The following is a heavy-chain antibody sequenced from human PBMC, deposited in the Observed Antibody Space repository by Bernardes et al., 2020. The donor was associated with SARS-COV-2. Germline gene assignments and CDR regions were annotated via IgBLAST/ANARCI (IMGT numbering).Heavy chain of an antibody. D-gene: IGHD5-12*01. CDR1: GYTFNNYY. Sequence: ASVKVSCKASGYTFNNYYMHWVRQAPGQGLEWMGIINPSGGSTTYAQKFQGRVTLTRATSTSTVYMELSSLTSEDTAVYYCARDLSYSGSGYFDYWGQGTLVTVSS. CDR3: ARDLSYSGSGYFDY. CDR2: INPSGGST. V-gene: IGHV1-46*02. J-gene: IGHJ4*02.